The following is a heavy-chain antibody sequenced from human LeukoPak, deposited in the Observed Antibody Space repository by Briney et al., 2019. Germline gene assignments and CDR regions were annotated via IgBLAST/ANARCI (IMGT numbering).Heavy chain of an antibody. V-gene: IGHV1-24*01. D-gene: IGHD1-26*01. CDR1: GYTLTELS. J-gene: IGHJ3*02. Sequence: ASVKVSCKVSGYTLTELSMHWVRQAPGKGLEWMGGFDPEDGETIYAQKFQGRVTMTEDTSTDTAYMELRSLRSDDTAVYYCARVLIVGATQNADAFDIWGQGTMVTVSS. CDR2: FDPEDGET. CDR3: ARVLIVGATQNADAFDI.